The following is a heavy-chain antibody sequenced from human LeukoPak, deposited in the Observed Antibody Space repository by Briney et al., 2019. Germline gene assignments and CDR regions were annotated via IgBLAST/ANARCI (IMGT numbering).Heavy chain of an antibody. J-gene: IGHJ3*01. CDR3: ARDLWFGEFFDTFDL. V-gene: IGHV4-4*07. Sequence: SETLSLTCNVSGGSISSYYWSWIRQPAGKRLEWIGRIYSSGSTNYNPSVNSRVTMSVDTAKNQFALDLRSVTAADTAVYYCARDLWFGEFFDTFDLWGHGTLVTVSS. CDR2: IYSSGST. CDR1: GGSISSYY. D-gene: IGHD3-10*01.